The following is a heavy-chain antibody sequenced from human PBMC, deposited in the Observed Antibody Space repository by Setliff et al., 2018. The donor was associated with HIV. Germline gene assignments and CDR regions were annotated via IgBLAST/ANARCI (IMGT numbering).Heavy chain of an antibody. CDR3: ARDREAEGDAFDI. Sequence: SVKVSCKASGGTFSRDAISWVRQAPGQGLEWMGGIISMFGTANYAQKFQGRVTITADESTNTAHMELSSLRSEDTAVYYCARDREAEGDAFDIWGQGTMVTVSS. J-gene: IGHJ3*02. CDR1: GGTFSRDA. V-gene: IGHV1-69*13. CDR2: IISMFGTA. D-gene: IGHD3-10*01.